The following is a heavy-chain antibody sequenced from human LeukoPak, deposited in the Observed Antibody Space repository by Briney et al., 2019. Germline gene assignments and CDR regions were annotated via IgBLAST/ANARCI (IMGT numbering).Heavy chain of an antibody. J-gene: IGHJ6*03. CDR1: GDTFTIYG. CDR2: ISAYNGNT. V-gene: IGHV1-18*01. Sequence: WASVKVSCKASGDTFTIYGISCVRQAPGQGLEWMGWISAYNGNTNYAQKLQGRVTMTTDTSTSTAYMELRSLRSDDTAVYYCARVLGYCSSTSCYNYYYYMDVWGKGTAVTVSS. CDR3: ARVLGYCSSTSCYNYYYYMDV. D-gene: IGHD2-2*02.